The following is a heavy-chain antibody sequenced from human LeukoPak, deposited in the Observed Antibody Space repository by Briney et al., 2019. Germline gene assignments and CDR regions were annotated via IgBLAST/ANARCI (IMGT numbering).Heavy chain of an antibody. D-gene: IGHD2-2*01. J-gene: IGHJ4*02. CDR1: GFTFNNFA. CDR3: ARDSDYCSSTSCYFFDY. Sequence: GGSLRLSCAASGFTFNNFAMNWVRQAPGKGLEWVSLISAGGGSTHYADSVKGRFTISRDNSKNTLYLQMNSLRAEDTAVYYCARDSDYCSSTSCYFFDYWGQGTLVTVSS. CDR2: ISAGGGST. V-gene: IGHV3-23*01.